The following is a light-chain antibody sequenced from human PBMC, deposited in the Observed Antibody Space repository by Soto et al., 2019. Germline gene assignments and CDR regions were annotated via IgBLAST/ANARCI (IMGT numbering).Light chain of an antibody. Sequence: QSVLTQPPSVSAAPGQTVTISCSGRSSNIVSWYQQLPGTAPKLLIYVNNKRPSGIPDLFSGSKSGTSATLGTTGLQTGYEADYYCGMWDSSLSVVVFGGGTKLTVL. CDR3: GMWDSSLSVVV. CDR1: SSNI. V-gene: IGLV1-51*01. CDR2: VNN. J-gene: IGLJ2*01.